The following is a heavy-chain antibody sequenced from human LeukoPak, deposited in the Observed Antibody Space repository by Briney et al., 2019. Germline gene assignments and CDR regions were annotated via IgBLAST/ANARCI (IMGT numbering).Heavy chain of an antibody. D-gene: IGHD6-13*01. Sequence: GASVKVSCKVSGYTLTELSMHWVRQAPGKGLEWTGGFDPEDGGTIYAQKFQGRVTMTEDTSTDTAYMELSSLRSEDTAVYYCATDISIAAAGTAFDYWGQGTLVTVSS. CDR3: ATDISIAAAGTAFDY. J-gene: IGHJ4*02. V-gene: IGHV1-24*01. CDR1: GYTLTELS. CDR2: FDPEDGGT.